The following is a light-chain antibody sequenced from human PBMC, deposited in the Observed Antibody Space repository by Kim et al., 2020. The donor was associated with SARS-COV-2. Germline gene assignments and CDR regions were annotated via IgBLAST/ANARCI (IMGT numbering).Light chain of an antibody. CDR1: QNVDNY. CDR2: AAS. CDR3: QQSYNTPIT. V-gene: IGKV1-39*01. Sequence: ASVEDRVTITCRASQNVDNYLNWYQQMPGKAPKLLIYAASSLQSGVPSRFSGSASGTDFTLTISSLQPEDFATYYCQQSYNTPITFGQVTRLEIK. J-gene: IGKJ5*01.